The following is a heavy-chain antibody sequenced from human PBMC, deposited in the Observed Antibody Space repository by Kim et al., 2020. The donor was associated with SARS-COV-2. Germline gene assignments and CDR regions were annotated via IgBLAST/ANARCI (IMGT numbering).Heavy chain of an antibody. V-gene: IGHV3-48*02. Sequence: GGSLRLSCAASGFTFSSYSMNWVRQAPGKGLEWVSYISSSSSTIYYADSVKGRFTISRDNAKNSLYLQMNSLRDEDTAVYYCARETLVGGYPHYFDYWGQGTLVTVSS. D-gene: IGHD3-22*01. J-gene: IGHJ4*02. CDR3: ARETLVGGYPHYFDY. CDR2: ISSSSSTI. CDR1: GFTFSSYS.